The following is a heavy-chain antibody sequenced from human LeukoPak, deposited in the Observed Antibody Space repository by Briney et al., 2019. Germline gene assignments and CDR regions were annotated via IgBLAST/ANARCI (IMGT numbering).Heavy chain of an antibody. J-gene: IGHJ4*02. V-gene: IGHV4-30-2*01. CDR2: IYHSGST. Sequence: SETLSLTCAVSGGSISSGGYSWSWIRQPPGKGLEWIGYIYHSGSTYYNPSLKSRVTISVDRSKNQFSLKLSSVTAADTAVYYCARARWDYGDCHYYFDYWGQGTLVTVSS. D-gene: IGHD4-17*01. CDR3: ARARWDYGDCHYYFDY. CDR1: GGSISSGGYS.